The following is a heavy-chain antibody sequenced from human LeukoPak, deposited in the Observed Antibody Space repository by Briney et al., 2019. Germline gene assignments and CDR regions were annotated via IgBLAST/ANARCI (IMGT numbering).Heavy chain of an antibody. D-gene: IGHD2/OR15-2a*01. J-gene: IGHJ4*02. CDR2: IIPIFGTA. CDR3: ARDHSNMPFTPVYYFDY. Sequence: SVKVSCKASGGTFSSYAISWVRQAPGQGLEWMGGIIPIFGTANYAQKFQGRVTITADESTSTAYMELSSLRSEDTAVYYCARDHSNMPFTPVYYFDYWGQGTLVTVSS. CDR1: GGTFSSYA. V-gene: IGHV1-69*13.